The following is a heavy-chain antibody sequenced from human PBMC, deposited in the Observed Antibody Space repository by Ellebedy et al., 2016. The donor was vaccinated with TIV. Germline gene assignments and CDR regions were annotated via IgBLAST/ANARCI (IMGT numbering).Heavy chain of an antibody. D-gene: IGHD1-1*01. CDR1: AFTFSNYW. CDR3: ARVLWRPTTGLRFDN. V-gene: IGHV3-7*01. Sequence: GGSLRLSXVVSAFTFSNYWMTWVRQAPGKGLEWVANIKQDGSEGYYVDSVKGRFTISKDNAKNSPYLQMNSLRVEDTAVYYCARVLWRPTTGLRFDNWGQGTLVTVSS. CDR2: IKQDGSEG. J-gene: IGHJ4*02.